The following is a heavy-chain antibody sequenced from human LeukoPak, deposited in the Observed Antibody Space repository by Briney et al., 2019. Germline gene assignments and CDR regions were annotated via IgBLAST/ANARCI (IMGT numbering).Heavy chain of an antibody. CDR1: GFTFSSYA. J-gene: IGHJ4*02. D-gene: IGHD3-3*01. CDR3: TTDPRFLGY. V-gene: IGHV3-30-3*01. CDR2: ISYDESNK. Sequence: GGSLRLSCAASGFTFSSYAMHWVRQAPGKGLEWVAVISYDESNKYYADSVKGRFTISRDDSKNTLYLQMNSLKTEDTAVYYCTTDPRFLGYWGQGTLVTVSS.